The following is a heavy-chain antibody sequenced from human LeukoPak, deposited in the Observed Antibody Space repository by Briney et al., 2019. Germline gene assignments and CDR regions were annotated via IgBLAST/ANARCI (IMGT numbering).Heavy chain of an antibody. CDR3: AREHQLLLGVYYYYGMDV. CDR2: IRHDGSDR. CDR1: GFTFSRYG. J-gene: IGHJ6*02. D-gene: IGHD2-2*01. Sequence: GGSLRLSCAASGFTFSRYGMHWVRQAPGKGLEWVAFIRHDGSDRNYVGSVKDRFTISRDNPKNTLYLQMNSLRAEDTAVYYCAREHQLLLGVYYYYGMDVWGQGTTVTVPS. V-gene: IGHV3-30*02.